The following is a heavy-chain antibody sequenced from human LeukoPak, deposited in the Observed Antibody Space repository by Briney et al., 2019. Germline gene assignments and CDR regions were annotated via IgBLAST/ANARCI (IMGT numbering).Heavy chain of an antibody. CDR2: INPNSGGT. J-gene: IGHJ6*03. CDR3: ARGVGSGEYYDSSGYYPYYYYYMDV. D-gene: IGHD3-22*01. V-gene: IGHV1-2*02. CDR1: GYTFTGYY. Sequence: GASVKVSCKASGYTFTGYYMHWVRQAPGQGLEWMGWINPNSGGTNYAQKLQGRVTMTTDTSTSTAYMELRSLRSDDTAVYYCARGVGSGEYYDSSGYYPYYYYYMDVWGKGTTVTISS.